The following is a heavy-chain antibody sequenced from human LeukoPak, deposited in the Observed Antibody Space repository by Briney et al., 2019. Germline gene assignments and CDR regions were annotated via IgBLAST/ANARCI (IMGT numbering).Heavy chain of an antibody. Sequence: ASVKVSCKASGYTFTGYYMHWVRQAPGQGLEWMGWINPNSGGTNYAQKFQGRVTMTRDTSISTAYMELRSLRSDDTAVYYCARSSSGYYFSDYWGQGTLVTVSS. V-gene: IGHV1-2*02. CDR1: GYTFTGYY. CDR3: ARSSSGYYFSDY. J-gene: IGHJ4*02. CDR2: INPNSGGT. D-gene: IGHD3-22*01.